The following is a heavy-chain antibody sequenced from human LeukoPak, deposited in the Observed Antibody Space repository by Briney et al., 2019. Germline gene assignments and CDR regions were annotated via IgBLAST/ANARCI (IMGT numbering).Heavy chain of an antibody. CDR2: ISGYNGNT. Sequence: EASVKVSCKASGYTFTSYGISWVRQAPGQGLEWMGWISGYNGNTNYAQKLQGRVTMTTDTSTSTAYMELRSLRSDDTAVYYCARDFGYYDYVWGSYRPPDYWDQGTLVTVSS. D-gene: IGHD3-16*02. CDR1: GYTFTSYG. CDR3: ARDFGYYDYVWGSYRPPDY. J-gene: IGHJ4*02. V-gene: IGHV1-18*01.